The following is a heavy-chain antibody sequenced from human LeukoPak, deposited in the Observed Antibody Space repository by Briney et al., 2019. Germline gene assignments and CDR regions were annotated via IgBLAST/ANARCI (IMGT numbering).Heavy chain of an antibody. CDR2: IWYDGSNK. V-gene: IGHV3-33*01. CDR1: GFTFSSYG. Sequence: GRSLRLSCAAPGFTFSSYGMHWVRQAPGKGLEWVAVIWYDGSNKYYADSVKGRFTISRDNSKNTLYLQMNSLRAEDTAVYYCARDFTTTHRIVVVVAATGLDYWGQGTLVTVSS. J-gene: IGHJ4*02. CDR3: ARDFTTTHRIVVVVAATGLDY. D-gene: IGHD2-15*01.